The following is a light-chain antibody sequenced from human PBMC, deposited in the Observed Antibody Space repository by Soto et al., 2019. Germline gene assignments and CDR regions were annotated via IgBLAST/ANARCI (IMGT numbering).Light chain of an antibody. V-gene: IGLV4-69*01. CDR2: LNSDGSH. CDR3: QTWASGTVV. J-gene: IGLJ2*01. CDR1: SGHSSYA. Sequence: QSVLTQSPSASASLGASVKLTCTLSSGHSSYAIAWHQQQPEKGPRYLMKLNSDGSHSKGDGIPDRFSGSTSGAARYLTISSLQSEDEADYYCQTWASGTVVFGGGTQLTVL.